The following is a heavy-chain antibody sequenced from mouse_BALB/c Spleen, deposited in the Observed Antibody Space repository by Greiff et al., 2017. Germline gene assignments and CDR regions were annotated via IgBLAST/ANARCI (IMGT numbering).Heavy chain of an antibody. CDR2: IYPGSGST. CDR3: ASYYGSSYYYAMDY. J-gene: IGHJ4*01. CDR1: GYNFTSYW. V-gene: IGHV1-55*01. Sequence: QVQLQQSGAELVKPGTSVKLSCKASGYNFTSYWINWVKLRPGQGLEWIGDIYPGSGSTNYNEKFKSKATLTVDTSSSTAYMQLSSLASEDSALYYCASYYGSSYYYAMDYWGQGTSVTVSS. D-gene: IGHD1-1*01.